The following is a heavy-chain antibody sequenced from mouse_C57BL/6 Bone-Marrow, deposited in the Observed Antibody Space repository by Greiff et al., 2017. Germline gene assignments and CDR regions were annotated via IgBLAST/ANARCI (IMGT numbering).Heavy chain of an antibody. J-gene: IGHJ3*01. CDR1: GYSFTDYN. D-gene: IGHD2-10*02. Sequence: VQLQQSGPELVKPGASVKISCKASGYSFTDYNMNWVKQSNGQSLEWIGVINPNYGTTSYNQQFKGKATLTVDQSSSTAYMQLNSLTSEDSAVYYCASSWYGNDQAWFAYWGQGTLVTVSA. CDR3: ASSWYGNDQAWFAY. CDR2: INPNYGTT. V-gene: IGHV1-39*01.